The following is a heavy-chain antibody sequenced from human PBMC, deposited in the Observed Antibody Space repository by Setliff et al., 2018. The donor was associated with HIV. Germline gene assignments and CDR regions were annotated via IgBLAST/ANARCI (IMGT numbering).Heavy chain of an antibody. CDR2: IYYSGST. Sequence: PSETLSLTCTVSGGSISSSSYYWGWIRQPPGKGLEWIGSIYYSGSTYYNPSLKSRVTISVDTSKNQFSLKLSSVTAADTAVYYCASHRDYYDFWGDAFDIWGQGTMVTVSS. J-gene: IGHJ3*02. V-gene: IGHV4-39*01. CDR1: GGSISSSSYY. D-gene: IGHD3-3*01. CDR3: ASHRDYYDFWGDAFDI.